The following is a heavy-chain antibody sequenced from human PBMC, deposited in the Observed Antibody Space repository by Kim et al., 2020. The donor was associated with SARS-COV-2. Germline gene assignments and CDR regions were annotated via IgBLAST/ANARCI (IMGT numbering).Heavy chain of an antibody. J-gene: IGHJ6*02. CDR2: IWYDGSNK. V-gene: IGHV3-33*01. Sequence: GGSLRLSCAASGFTFSSYGMHWVRQAPGKGLEWVAVIWYDGSNKYYADSVKGRFTISRDNSKNTLYLQMNSLRAEDTAVYYCARTYYRIALYYYGMDVWGQGTTVTVSS. D-gene: IGHD6-13*01. CDR3: ARTYYRIALYYYGMDV. CDR1: GFTFSSYG.